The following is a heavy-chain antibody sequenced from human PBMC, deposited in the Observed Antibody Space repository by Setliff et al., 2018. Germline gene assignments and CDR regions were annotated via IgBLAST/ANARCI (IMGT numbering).Heavy chain of an antibody. CDR2: IYYSGST. Sequence: SETLSLTCTVFGGSMSSSGYYWAWIRQSPGKGLEWIGSIYYSGSTYYNPSLKRRATISLDTSKNQFSLKLNSVTAADTAVYYCARDPVKQLVNWFDPWGQGTLVTVPS. J-gene: IGHJ5*02. CDR1: GGSMSSSGYY. D-gene: IGHD3-10*01. V-gene: IGHV4-39*07. CDR3: ARDPVKQLVNWFDP.